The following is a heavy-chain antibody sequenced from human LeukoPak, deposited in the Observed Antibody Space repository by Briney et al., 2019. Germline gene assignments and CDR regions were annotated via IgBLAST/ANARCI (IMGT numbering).Heavy chain of an antibody. CDR2: ISYDGSNK. CDR1: GFTFSSYA. D-gene: IGHD6-19*01. J-gene: IGHJ4*02. V-gene: IGHV3-30-3*01. CDR3: ASANSGWSLYCFDY. Sequence: PGESLTLSCAASGFTFSSYAMHWVRQAPGKGLEWVAVISYDGSNKYYADSVKGRFTISRDNSKNTLYLQMNSLRAEDTAVYYCASANSGWSLYCFDYWGQGTLVTVSS.